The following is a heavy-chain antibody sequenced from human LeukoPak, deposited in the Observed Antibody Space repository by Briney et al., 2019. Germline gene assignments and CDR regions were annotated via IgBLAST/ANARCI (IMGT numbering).Heavy chain of an antibody. CDR1: GFTFSSYS. CDR2: ISSSSSTI. Sequence: GGSLRLSCAASGFTFSSYSMNWVRQAPGKGLEWVSYISSSSSTIYYADSVKGRFTISRDNAKSSLYLQMNSLRAEDTAVYYCAGDRTGTPILWGQGTLVTVSS. V-gene: IGHV3-48*04. J-gene: IGHJ4*02. CDR3: AGDRTGTPIL. D-gene: IGHD1-1*01.